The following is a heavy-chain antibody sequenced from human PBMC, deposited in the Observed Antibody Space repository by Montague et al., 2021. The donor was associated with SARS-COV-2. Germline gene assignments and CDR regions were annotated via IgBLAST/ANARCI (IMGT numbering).Heavy chain of an antibody. CDR3: ARDRGYGDFYYYGMDV. Sequence: SLRLSCAASGFTFSNYEMNWVRQAPGKGLGWVLYISSSGSTIYYADSVKGRFTISRDNAQNSLYLQMNSLRAEDTGVYYCARDRGYGDFYYYGMDVWGQGTPVTVSS. V-gene: IGHV3-48*03. CDR1: GFTFSNYE. J-gene: IGHJ6*02. D-gene: IGHD3-10*01. CDR2: ISSSGSTI.